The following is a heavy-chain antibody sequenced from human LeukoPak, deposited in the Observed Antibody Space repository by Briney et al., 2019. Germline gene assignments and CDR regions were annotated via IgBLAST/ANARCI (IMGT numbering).Heavy chain of an antibody. J-gene: IGHJ4*02. CDR1: VYTFTGYY. CDR2: INPNSGGT. CDR3: ARGGDSSSWYYGNY. V-gene: IGHV1-2*02. D-gene: IGHD6-13*01. Sequence: ASVKVSCKASVYTFTGYYMHWVRQAPGQGLEWMGWINPNSGGTNYAQKFQGRVTMTRDTSISTAYMELSRLRSDDTAVYYCARGGDSSSWYYGNYWGQGTLVTVSS.